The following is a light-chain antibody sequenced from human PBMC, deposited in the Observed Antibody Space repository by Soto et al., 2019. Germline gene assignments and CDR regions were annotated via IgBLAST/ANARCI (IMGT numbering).Light chain of an antibody. CDR2: AAS. J-gene: IGKJ2*01. CDR1: QIVSSSY. CDR3: QQYGSSPVT. V-gene: IGKV3-20*01. Sequence: EIVLTQSPGTLSLSPGERATLSCRASQIVSSSYLAWYQQKPGQAPRLLIYAASSRATGIPDRFRGSGSVTDFTLTISRLEPEDFAVYYCQQYGSSPVTFGQGTKLEIK.